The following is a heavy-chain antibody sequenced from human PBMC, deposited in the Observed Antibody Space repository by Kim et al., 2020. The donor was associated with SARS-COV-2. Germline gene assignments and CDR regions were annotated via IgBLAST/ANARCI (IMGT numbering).Heavy chain of an antibody. V-gene: IGHV3-30*04. J-gene: IGHJ4*02. Sequence: GGSLRLSCAASGFTFSSYAMHWVRQAPGKGLEWVAVISYDGSNKYYADSVKGRFTISRDNSKNTLYLQMNSLRAEDTAVYYCARARMVRNPYFDYWGQGT. D-gene: IGHD3-10*01. CDR1: GFTFSSYA. CDR2: ISYDGSNK. CDR3: ARARMVRNPYFDY.